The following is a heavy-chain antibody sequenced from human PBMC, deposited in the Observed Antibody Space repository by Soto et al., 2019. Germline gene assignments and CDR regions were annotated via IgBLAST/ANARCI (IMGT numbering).Heavy chain of an antibody. CDR1: VFMFSSYS. Sequence: GSLRLSGAASVFMFSSYSMTWVRQAPGKGLEWASSITGSGVSTYYADTVKGRLTISRDNSKNMLYLHMNRLRPEDAAVYYCAQGGHYDSSGYYFGYWGPGTLVTVSS. J-gene: IGHJ4*02. CDR2: ITGSGVST. CDR3: AQGGHYDSSGYYFGY. D-gene: IGHD3-22*01. V-gene: IGHV3-23*01.